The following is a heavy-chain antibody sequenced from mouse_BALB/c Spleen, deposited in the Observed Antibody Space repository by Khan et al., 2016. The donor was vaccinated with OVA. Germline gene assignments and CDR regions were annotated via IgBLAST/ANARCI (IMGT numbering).Heavy chain of an antibody. J-gene: IGHJ4*01. V-gene: IGHV2-6-7*01. CDR3: ARAYYGNYKEAMDF. Sequence: QVQLKESGPGLVAPSQSLSITCTVSGFSLTGYGVNWVRQPPGKGLEWLGMIWGDGNTDYNSALKSRLSISKDNSKSQVFLKMNSLQPDETAMYYCARAYYGNYKEAMDFWGQGTSVTVSS. CDR1: GFSLTGYG. D-gene: IGHD2-10*01. CDR2: IWGDGNT.